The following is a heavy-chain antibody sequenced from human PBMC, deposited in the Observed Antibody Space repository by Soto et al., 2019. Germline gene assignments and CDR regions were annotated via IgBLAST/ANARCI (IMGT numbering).Heavy chain of an antibody. J-gene: IGHJ6*02. D-gene: IGHD2-2*01. CDR3: TTDIVVVPAAIRTTSNYYYGMDV. CDR1: GFTFSNAW. V-gene: IGHV3-15*07. CDR2: IKSKTDGGTT. Sequence: EVQLVESGGGLVKPGGSLRLSCAASGFTFSNAWMNWVRQAPGKGLEWVGRIKSKTDGGTTDYAAPVKGRFTISSDDSKNTLYLQMNSLKTEDTAVYYCTTDIVVVPAAIRTTSNYYYGMDVWGQGTTVTVSS.